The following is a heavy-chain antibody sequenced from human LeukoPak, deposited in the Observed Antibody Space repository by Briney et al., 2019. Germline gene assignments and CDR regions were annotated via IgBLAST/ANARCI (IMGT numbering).Heavy chain of an antibody. D-gene: IGHD3-16*01. CDR2: ISGSSSYI. CDR1: GFTFSSYS. J-gene: IGHJ6*02. CDR3: ASGRVGSYYYGMDV. V-gene: IGHV3-21*01. Sequence: GGSLRPSCAASGFTFSSYSMNWVRQAPGKGLEWVSCISGSSSYIYYADSVKGRFTISRDNAKNSLYLQMNSLRAEDTAVYYCASGRVGSYYYGMDVWGQGTTVTVSS.